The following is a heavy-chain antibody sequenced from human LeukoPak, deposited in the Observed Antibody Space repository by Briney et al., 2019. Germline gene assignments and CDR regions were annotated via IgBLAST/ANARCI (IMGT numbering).Heavy chain of an antibody. V-gene: IGHV4-30-4*08. CDR2: IYYSGST. CDR1: GGSISSGDYY. CDR3: ARGTTLVRGGDY. J-gene: IGHJ4*02. Sequence: SQTLSLTCTVSGGSISSGDYYWSWIRQPPGKGLEWIGYIYYSGSTYYNPSLKSRVTMSVDTSKNQFSLKLSSVTAADTAVYYCARGTTLVRGGDYWGQGTLVTVSS. D-gene: IGHD3-10*01.